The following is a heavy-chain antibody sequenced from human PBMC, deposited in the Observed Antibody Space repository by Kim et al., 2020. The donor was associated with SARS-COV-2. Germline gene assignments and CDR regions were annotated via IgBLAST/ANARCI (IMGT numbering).Heavy chain of an antibody. CDR3: ACRIAAAPKGDY. Sequence: SETLSLTCAVYGGSFSGYYWSWIRQPPGKGLEWIGEINHSGSTNYNPSLKSRVTISVDTSKNQFSLKLSSVTAADTAVYYCACRIAAAPKGDYWGQGTLVTVSS. D-gene: IGHD6-13*01. V-gene: IGHV4-34*01. CDR1: GGSFSGYY. CDR2: INHSGST. J-gene: IGHJ4*02.